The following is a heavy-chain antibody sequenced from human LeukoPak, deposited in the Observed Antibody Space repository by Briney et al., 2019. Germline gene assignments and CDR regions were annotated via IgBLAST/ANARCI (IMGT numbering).Heavy chain of an antibody. CDR2: INHSGST. CDR1: GGSFSGYY. J-gene: IGHJ6*03. CDR3: ARARGFVVVPAAPRNYYYYMDV. Sequence: PSETLSLTCAVYGGSFSGYYWSWIRQPPGKGLEWIGEINHSGSTNYNPSLKSRVTISVDTSKNQFSLKLSSVTAADTAVYYCARARGFVVVPAAPRNYYYYMDVWGKGTTVTVSS. V-gene: IGHV4-34*01. D-gene: IGHD2-2*01.